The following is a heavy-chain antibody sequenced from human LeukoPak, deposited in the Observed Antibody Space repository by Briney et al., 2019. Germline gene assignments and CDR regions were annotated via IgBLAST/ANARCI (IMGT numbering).Heavy chain of an antibody. Sequence: SETLSLTCAVDGGSFSGYYWSWIRQPPGKGLEWIGEINHSGSTNYNPSLKSRVTISVDTSKNQFSLKLSSVTAADTAVYYCASIYGSGSPRDYWGQGTLVTVSS. D-gene: IGHD3-10*01. CDR2: INHSGST. V-gene: IGHV4-34*01. J-gene: IGHJ4*02. CDR1: GGSFSGYY. CDR3: ASIYGSGSPRDY.